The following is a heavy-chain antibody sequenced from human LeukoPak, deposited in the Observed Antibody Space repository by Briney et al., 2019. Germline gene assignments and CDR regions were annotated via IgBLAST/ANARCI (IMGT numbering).Heavy chain of an antibody. CDR1: GGSISSSSYY. CDR3: ARQPLRYYYDSSGYFFTGMDV. CDR2: IYYSGST. V-gene: IGHV4-39*01. Sequence: TPSETLSLTCTVSGGSISSSSYYWGWIRQPPGKGLEWIGSIYYSGSTYYNPSLKSRVTISVDTSKNQFSLKLSSVTAADTAVYYCARQPLRYYYDSSGYFFTGMDVWGQGTTVTVSS. D-gene: IGHD3-22*01. J-gene: IGHJ6*02.